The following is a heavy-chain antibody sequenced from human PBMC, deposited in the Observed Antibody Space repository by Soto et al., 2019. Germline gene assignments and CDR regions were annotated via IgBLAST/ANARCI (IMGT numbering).Heavy chain of an antibody. J-gene: IGHJ3*02. CDR1: GGSISSYY. CDR3: ARDGPPHYDFWSGYRSGAFDI. CDR2: IYYSGST. D-gene: IGHD3-3*01. Sequence: QVQLQESGPGLVKPSETLSLTCTVSGGSISSYYWSWIRQPPGKGLEWIGYIYYSGSTNYNPSLKSRVTKSVDTSKNQFSLKLSSVTAADTAVYYCARDGPPHYDFWSGYRSGAFDIWGQGTMVTVSS. V-gene: IGHV4-59*01.